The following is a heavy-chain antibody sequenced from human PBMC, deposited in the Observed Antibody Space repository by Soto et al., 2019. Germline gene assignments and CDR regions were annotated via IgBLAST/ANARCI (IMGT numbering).Heavy chain of an antibody. CDR1: GYPVTAYY. J-gene: IGHJ3*02. CDR2: INPATGAA. CDR3: ARGGGVGVAGSAAFEM. V-gene: IGHV1-2*02. Sequence: QLHLVQSGAVVKKPGASVTVSCSASGYPVTAYYMHWVRQAPGRGLEWMGGINPATGAAKYTQTFQGRVTMPRDPSTSTVFMELSGLTSEDTAVFYCARGGGVGVAGSAAFEMWGQGTLVTVSS. D-gene: IGHD3-3*01.